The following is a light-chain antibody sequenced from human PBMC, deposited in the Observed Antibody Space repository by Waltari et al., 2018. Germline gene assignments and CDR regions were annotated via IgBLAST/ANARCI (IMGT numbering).Light chain of an antibody. Sequence: QSVVTQSPSASGPPGQRVTISCSGSSSNIGSKTVNWYQHLPGTAPKLLIHNNNQWPAGVPDRFSGSKSDTSASLAISGLQSEDEAEYYCAVWDDSLNGWMFGGGTKLTVL. CDR2: NNN. CDR3: AVWDDSLNGWM. CDR1: SSNIGSKT. J-gene: IGLJ3*02. V-gene: IGLV1-44*01.